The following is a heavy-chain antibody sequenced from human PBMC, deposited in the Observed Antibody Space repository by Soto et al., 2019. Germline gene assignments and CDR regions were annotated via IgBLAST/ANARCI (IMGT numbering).Heavy chain of an antibody. V-gene: IGHV3-30-3*01. J-gene: IGHJ4*02. Sequence: GGSLRLSCAASGFPFTIYTMHWVRQAPGRALEWVAGISASGGDKFYAGSLEDRFTISRDNSKSTLYLQVDGLTTGDTAVYYCARDLKYKTNWHHFDYWGQGTLVTVSS. CDR3: ARDLKYKTNWHHFDY. CDR1: GFPFTIYT. D-gene: IGHD7-27*01. CDR2: ISASGGDK.